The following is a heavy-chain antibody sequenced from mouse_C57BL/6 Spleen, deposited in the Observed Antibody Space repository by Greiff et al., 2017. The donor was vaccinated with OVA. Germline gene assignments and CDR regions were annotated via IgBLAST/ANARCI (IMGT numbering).Heavy chain of an antibody. Sequence: QVHVKQPGAELVKPGASVKLSCKASGYTFTSYWMHWVKQRPGQGLEWIGMIHPNSGSTNYNEKFKSKATLTVDKSSSTAYMQLSSLTSEDSAVYYCARSGTAQATSRFAYWGQGTLVTVSA. CDR3: ARSGTAQATSRFAY. D-gene: IGHD3-2*02. J-gene: IGHJ3*01. V-gene: IGHV1-64*01. CDR1: GYTFTSYW. CDR2: IHPNSGST.